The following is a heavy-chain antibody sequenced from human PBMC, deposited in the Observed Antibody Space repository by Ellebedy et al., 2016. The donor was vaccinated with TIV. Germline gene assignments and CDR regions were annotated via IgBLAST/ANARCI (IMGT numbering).Heavy chain of an antibody. Sequence: GESLKISXAASGFTFSSYGMHWVRQAPGKGLEWVAVISYDGSNKYYADSVKGRFTISRDNAKNSLYLQMNSLRAEDTALYYCAKDTYRGYYYYYMDVWGKGSTVTVSS. CDR1: GFTFSSYG. CDR2: ISYDGSNK. V-gene: IGHV3-30*18. J-gene: IGHJ6*03. CDR3: AKDTYRGYYYYYMDV. D-gene: IGHD5-12*01.